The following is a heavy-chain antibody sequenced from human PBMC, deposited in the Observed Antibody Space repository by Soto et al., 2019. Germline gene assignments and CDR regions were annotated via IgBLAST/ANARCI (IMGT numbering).Heavy chain of an antibody. J-gene: IGHJ4*02. D-gene: IGHD1-26*01. CDR3: ARGEERGALPSGY. Sequence: QVQLQESGPGLVKPSETLSLTCTVSGGSISSYYWSWIRQPQGQGLEWIGDIYYSGSTNSHPSLSRRVTISVDTSKNQCSLKLSSGAAADTAVYYCARGEERGALPSGYWGQGTLVTVSS. V-gene: IGHV4-59*01. CDR2: IYYSGST. CDR1: GGSISSYY.